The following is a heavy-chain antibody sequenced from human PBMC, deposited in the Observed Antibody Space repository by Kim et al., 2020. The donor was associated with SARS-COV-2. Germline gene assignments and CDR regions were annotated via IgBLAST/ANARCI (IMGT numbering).Heavy chain of an antibody. CDR1: GGSISSSSYY. Sequence: SETLSLTCTVSGGSISSSSYYWGWIRQPPGKGLEWIGSIYYSGSTYYNPSLKSRVTISVDTSKNQFSLKLSSVTAADTAVYYCARGGELLIPDYWGQGTLVTVSS. CDR2: IYYSGST. J-gene: IGHJ4*02. D-gene: IGHD1-26*01. CDR3: ARGGELLIPDY. V-gene: IGHV4-39*07.